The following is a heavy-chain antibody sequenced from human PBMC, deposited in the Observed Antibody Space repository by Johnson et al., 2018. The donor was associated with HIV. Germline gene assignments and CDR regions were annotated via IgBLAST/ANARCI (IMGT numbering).Heavy chain of an antibody. Sequence: VQLVESGGGLVQPGGSLRLSCAASGFTFSSYWMSWVRQAPGKGLEWVGFIRSKAYGGTTEYAASVKGRFTISRDDSKSIAYLQMNSLKTEDTAVYYCTTSVDTAMVYAFDIWGQGTMVTVSS. CDR3: TTSVDTAMVYAFDI. CDR1: GFTFSSYW. V-gene: IGHV3-49*04. J-gene: IGHJ3*02. D-gene: IGHD5-18*01. CDR2: IRSKAYGGTT.